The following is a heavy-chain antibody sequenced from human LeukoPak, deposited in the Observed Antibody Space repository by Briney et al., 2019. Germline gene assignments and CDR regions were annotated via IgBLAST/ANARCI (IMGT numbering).Heavy chain of an antibody. Sequence: PGGSLRLFCVASGFTVSSNYMNWVRQAPGKGLEWVSVIYSGGGTYYADSVKGRFTISRDNSKNTLCLQMNSLRAEDTGVYYCARGGALDCWGQGTLVTVSS. CDR1: GFTVSSNY. D-gene: IGHD3-10*01. CDR3: ARGGALDC. V-gene: IGHV3-53*01. J-gene: IGHJ4*02. CDR2: IYSGGGT.